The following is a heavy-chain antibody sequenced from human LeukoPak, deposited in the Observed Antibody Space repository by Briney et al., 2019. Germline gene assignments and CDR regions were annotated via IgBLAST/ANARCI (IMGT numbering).Heavy chain of an antibody. Sequence: SETLSLTCTVSGGSISSGDYYWSWIRQPPGKGLEWIGYIYYSGSTYYNPSLKSRVTISVDRSKNQFSLKLSSVTAADTAVYYCAREPAFWSGYYNFDPWGQGTLVTVSS. J-gene: IGHJ5*02. V-gene: IGHV4-30-4*01. CDR2: IYYSGST. CDR3: AREPAFWSGYYNFDP. D-gene: IGHD3-3*01. CDR1: GGSISSGDYY.